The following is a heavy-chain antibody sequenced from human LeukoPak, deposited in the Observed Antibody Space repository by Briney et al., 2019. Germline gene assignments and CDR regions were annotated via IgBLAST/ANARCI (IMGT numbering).Heavy chain of an antibody. V-gene: IGHV4-39*01. CDR1: GGSISSSSYY. J-gene: IGHJ4*02. CDR2: IYYSGST. CDR3: ARALPNIYEWAHDY. D-gene: IGHD2/OR15-2a*01. Sequence: SETLSLTCTVSGGSISSSSYYWGWIRQPPGKGLEWIGSIYYSGSTYYNPSLKSRVTISVDTSKNQFSLKLSSVTAADTAVYYCARALPNIYEWAHDYWGQGTLVTVSS.